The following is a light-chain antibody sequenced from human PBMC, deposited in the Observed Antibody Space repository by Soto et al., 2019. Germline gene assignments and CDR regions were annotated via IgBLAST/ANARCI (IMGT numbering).Light chain of an antibody. CDR3: QQYTNWPPLT. J-gene: IGKJ4*01. Sequence: EIVLTQSPATLSASPGEGATLSCRASQSVHNDLAWYQQKPGQAPRLLIYDTSARATGIPARFSGSGSGTEFTLTISSLQSEDFAVYYCQQYTNWPPLTFGGGTKVEI. CDR1: QSVHND. CDR2: DTS. V-gene: IGKV3-15*01.